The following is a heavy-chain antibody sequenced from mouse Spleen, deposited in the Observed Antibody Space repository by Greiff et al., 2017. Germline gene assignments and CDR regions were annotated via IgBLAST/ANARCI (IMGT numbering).Heavy chain of an antibody. CDR2: ISSGGST. J-gene: IGHJ2*01. CDR1: GFTFSSYA. Sequence: EVKLMESGGGLVKPGGSLKLSCAASGFTFSSYAMSWVRQTPEKRLEWVASISSGGSTYYPDSVKGRFTISRDNARNILYLQMSSLRSEDTAMYYCARGDTTVVPFDYWGQGTTLTVSS. D-gene: IGHD1-1*01. CDR3: ARGDTTVVPFDY. V-gene: IGHV5-6-5*01.